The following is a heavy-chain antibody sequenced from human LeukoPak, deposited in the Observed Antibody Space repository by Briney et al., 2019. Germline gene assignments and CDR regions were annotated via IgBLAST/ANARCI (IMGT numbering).Heavy chain of an antibody. CDR2: ISSSSSTI. CDR3: ARATFRFYYYYYMDV. V-gene: IGHV3-48*01. D-gene: IGHD3-16*01. Sequence: GGSLRLSCAASGFTFSSYSMNWVRQAPGKGLEWVSYISSSSSTIHYADSVKGRFTISRDNDKNSLYLQLNSLSAEDTAVYYCARATFRFYYYYYMDVWGKGTTVTVSS. J-gene: IGHJ6*03. CDR1: GFTFSSYS.